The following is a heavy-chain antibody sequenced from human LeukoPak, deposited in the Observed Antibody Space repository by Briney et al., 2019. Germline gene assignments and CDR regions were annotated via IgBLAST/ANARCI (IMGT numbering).Heavy chain of an antibody. Sequence: GGSLRLSCAASGFTFSSYSMNWVRQAPGKGLESVSSISSSSSYIYYADSVKGRFTISRDNAKNSLYLQMNSLRAEDTAVYYCARSHGYSSIYDAFDIWGQGTMVTVSS. CDR2: ISSSSSYI. CDR1: GFTFSSYS. CDR3: ARSHGYSSIYDAFDI. J-gene: IGHJ3*02. V-gene: IGHV3-21*01. D-gene: IGHD6-13*01.